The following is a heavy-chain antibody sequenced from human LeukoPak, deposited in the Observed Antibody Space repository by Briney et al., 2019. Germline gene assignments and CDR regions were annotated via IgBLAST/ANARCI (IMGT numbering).Heavy chain of an antibody. D-gene: IGHD6-13*01. CDR2: ISPNSGGT. CDR1: GYTFTGYY. CDR3: ARDLMTYSSFDY. V-gene: IGHV1-2*02. J-gene: IGHJ4*02. Sequence: ASVKVSCKASGYTFTGYYMHWVRQAPGQGLEWMGWISPNSGGTNYAQKFQGRVTMTRDTSISTAYMELSRLRSDDTAVYYCARDLMTYSSFDYWGQGTLVTVSS.